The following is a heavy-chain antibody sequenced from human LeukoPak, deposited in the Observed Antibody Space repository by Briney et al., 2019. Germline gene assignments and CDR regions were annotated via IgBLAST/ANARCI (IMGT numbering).Heavy chain of an antibody. V-gene: IGHV1-2*02. CDR3: ASVDSGTDYLRYAY. CDR1: GYTFTRHY. CDR2: INPFTSVT. Sequence: SAVNVSCKASGYTFTRHYVHWLRQAPGQGRDGMGWINPFTSVTNYPQKFQGRVTLTRDTSISTGYMELSWLRSDDTAIYYCASVDSGTDYLRYAYWGQGTLVTVSS. D-gene: IGHD3-10*01. J-gene: IGHJ1*01.